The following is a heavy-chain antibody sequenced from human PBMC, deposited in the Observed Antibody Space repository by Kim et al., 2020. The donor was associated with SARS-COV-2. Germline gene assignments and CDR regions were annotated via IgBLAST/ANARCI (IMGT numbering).Heavy chain of an antibody. V-gene: IGHV3-21*06. Sequence: GGSLRLSCAASGFAFSRYSLNWVRQPPGKGLEWVSSISGSGTYIFAADSLKGRFTISRDNTNNSLYLEMNSLRAEDTAVYYCARASLGDRRSCYFFDLWGQGPLVTVSS. CDR3: ARASLGDRRSCYFFDL. CDR1: GFAFSRYS. J-gene: IGHJ4*02. CDR2: ISGSGTYI. D-gene: IGHD2-21*02.